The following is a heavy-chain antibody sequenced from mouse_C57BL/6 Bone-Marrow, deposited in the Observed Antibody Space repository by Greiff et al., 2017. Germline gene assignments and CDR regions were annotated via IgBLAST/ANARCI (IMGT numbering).Heavy chain of an antibody. CDR3: ARYYFYAMDY. CDR1: GYTFTSYW. J-gene: IGHJ4*01. CDR2: IYPGSGST. Sequence: QVQLQQPGAELVKPGASVKMSCKASGYTFTSYWITWVKQRPGQGLEWIGDIYPGSGSTNYNEKFKGKATLTADKSSSTAYMELRSLTSEDSAVYFCARYYFYAMDYWGQGTSVTVSS. V-gene: IGHV1-55*01. D-gene: IGHD1-1*01.